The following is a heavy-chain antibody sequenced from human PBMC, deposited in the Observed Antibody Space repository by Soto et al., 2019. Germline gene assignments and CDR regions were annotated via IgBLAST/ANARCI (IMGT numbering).Heavy chain of an antibody. D-gene: IGHD2-2*01. CDR2: ISSSGSTI. V-gene: IGHV3-11*01. CDR3: AITSCYVCYYYGMDV. J-gene: IGHJ6*02. Sequence: GGSLRLSCAASGFTFSDYYMSWIRQAPGKGLEWVSYISSSGSTIYYADSVKGRFTISRDNAKNSLYLQMNSLRAEDTAVYYCAITSCYVCYYYGMDVWGQGTTVTVSS. CDR1: GFTFSDYY.